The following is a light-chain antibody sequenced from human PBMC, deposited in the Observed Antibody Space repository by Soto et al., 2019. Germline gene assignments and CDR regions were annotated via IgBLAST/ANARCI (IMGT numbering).Light chain of an antibody. Sequence: DITLNHSQSFLSSSIAGGLNIXKLASQVISTSLAWYQVKPGKAPKLLIYAASTLESGVPSRFSATVSGTEFSLTITSLQPEDFATYYCQQLFVSPITFGQGTRLEIK. CDR3: QQLFVSPIT. CDR1: QVISTS. V-gene: IGKV1-9*01. J-gene: IGKJ5*01. CDR2: AAS.